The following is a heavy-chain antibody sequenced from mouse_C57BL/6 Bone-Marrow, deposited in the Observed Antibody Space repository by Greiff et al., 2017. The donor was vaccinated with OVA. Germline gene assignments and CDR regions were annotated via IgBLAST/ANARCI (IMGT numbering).Heavy chain of an antibody. CDR2: INPNYGTT. CDR1: GYSFTDYN. V-gene: IGHV1-39*01. D-gene: IGHD1-1*01. Sequence: QLQHSGPELVKPGASVTISCKASGYSFTDYNMNWVKQSNGKSLEWIGVINPNYGTTSYNQKFKGKATLTVDQSSSTAYMQLNSLTSEDSAVYYCAFYYGSSYRYFDVWGTGTTVTVSS. J-gene: IGHJ1*03. CDR3: AFYYGSSYRYFDV.